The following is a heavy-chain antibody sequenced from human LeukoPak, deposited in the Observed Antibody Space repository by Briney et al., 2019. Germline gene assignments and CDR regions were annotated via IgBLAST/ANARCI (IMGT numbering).Heavy chain of an antibody. Sequence: GGSLRLSCAASGFTFSPYSMNWVRQAPGKGLEWVSSISSISTYIYYADAVKGRFTISRDNSKNTLYLQMNSLRAEDTAVYYCAKRRGDCSNGQGCGDSWGQGTLVTVSS. J-gene: IGHJ4*02. CDR2: ISSISTYI. CDR3: AKRRGDCSNGQGCGDS. D-gene: IGHD2-8*01. CDR1: GFTFSPYS. V-gene: IGHV3-21*04.